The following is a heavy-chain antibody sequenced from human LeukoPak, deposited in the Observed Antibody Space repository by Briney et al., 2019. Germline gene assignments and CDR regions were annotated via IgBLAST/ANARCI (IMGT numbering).Heavy chain of an antibody. J-gene: IGHJ5*02. CDR3: AKELTVTTNWFDP. CDR1: GFTFSSYE. CDR2: IRYDGSNK. V-gene: IGHV3-30*02. D-gene: IGHD4-17*01. Sequence: GGSLRLSCAASGFTFSSYEMNWVRQAPGKGLEWVAFIRYDGSNKYYADSVKGRFTISRDNSKNTLYLQMNSLRAEDTAVYYCAKELTVTTNWFDPWGQGTLVTVSS.